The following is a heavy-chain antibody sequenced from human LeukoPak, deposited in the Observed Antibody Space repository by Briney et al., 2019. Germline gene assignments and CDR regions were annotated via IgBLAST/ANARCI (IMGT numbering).Heavy chain of an antibody. V-gene: IGHV3-21*01. D-gene: IGHD4-23*01. J-gene: IGHJ3*02. CDR3: ARRNAGGNDAFDI. CDR1: GFTFTTYT. CDR2: ITTSSGYV. Sequence: PGGSLRLSCAASGFTFTTYTMNWVRQAPGKGLEWVSAITTSSGYVYQADSLRGRFTISRDNAKNSLYLQMNSLRVEDTAVYYCARRNAGGNDAFDIWGQGTMVTVSS.